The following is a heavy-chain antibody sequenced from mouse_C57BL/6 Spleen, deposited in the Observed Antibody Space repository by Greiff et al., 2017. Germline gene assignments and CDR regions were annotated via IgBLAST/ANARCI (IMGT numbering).Heavy chain of an antibody. J-gene: IGHJ3*01. V-gene: IGHV1-69*01. D-gene: IGHD3-2*02. CDR1: GYTFTSYW. CDR2: IDPSDSYT. CDR3: ARPLSQTQLRPAWFAY. Sequence: QVQLQQPGAELVMPGASVKLSCKASGYTFTSYWMHWVKQRPGQGLEWIGEIDPSDSYTNYNQKFKGKSTLTVDKSSSTAYMQLSSLTSEDSAVYYCARPLSQTQLRPAWFAYWGQGTLVTGSA.